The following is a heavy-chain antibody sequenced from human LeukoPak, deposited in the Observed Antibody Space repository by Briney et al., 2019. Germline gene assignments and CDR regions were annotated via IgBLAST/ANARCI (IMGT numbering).Heavy chain of an antibody. Sequence: PGGSLRLSCAASGFTFSSYWMSWVRQAPGKGLEWVANIKQDGSEKYYVDSVKGRFTISRDNAKNSLYLQMNSLRAEDTAVYYCARALYSSGWYFDYWGQGTLVTVSS. V-gene: IGHV3-7*01. D-gene: IGHD6-19*01. CDR1: GFTFSSYW. CDR2: IKQDGSEK. J-gene: IGHJ4*02. CDR3: ARALYSSGWYFDY.